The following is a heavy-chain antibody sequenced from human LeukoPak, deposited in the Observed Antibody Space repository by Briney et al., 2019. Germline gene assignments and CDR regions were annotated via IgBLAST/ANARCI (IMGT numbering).Heavy chain of an antibody. CDR3: ARAGDGYYYYYYMDV. V-gene: IGHV4-59*08. J-gene: IGHJ6*03. D-gene: IGHD5-24*01. Sequence: SETLSLTCSVSNGSFSTYCWGWIRQPPGKRLEWIGYIFSSESSNTNYNPSLNGRVTISVDTSKNQFSLTLNSVTAADTAVYYCARAGDGYYYYYYMDVWGKGTTVTVSS. CDR2: IFSSESSNT. CDR1: NGSFSTYC.